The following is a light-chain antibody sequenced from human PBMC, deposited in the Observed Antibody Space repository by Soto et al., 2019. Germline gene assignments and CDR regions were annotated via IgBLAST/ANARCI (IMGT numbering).Light chain of an antibody. CDR1: SSDVGGYNY. CDR3: ISYTSGTSPYD. CDR2: EVT. Sequence: QSALTQPASVSGSPGQSITISCTGTSSDVGGYNYVSWYQHHPGKAPKLIIYEVTNRPSGVSNRFSGSKSGNTASLTISGLQAEDDSDYYCISYTSGTSPYDFGTGTKLTVL. V-gene: IGLV2-14*01. J-gene: IGLJ1*01.